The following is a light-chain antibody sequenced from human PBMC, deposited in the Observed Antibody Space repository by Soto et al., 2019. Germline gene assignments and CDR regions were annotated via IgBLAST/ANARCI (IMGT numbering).Light chain of an antibody. CDR3: QSYDSSLVV. J-gene: IGLJ2*01. CDR2: GNS. V-gene: IGLV1-40*01. Sequence: QSALTQPPSVSGAPGQRVTISCTGSSSNIGAGYDVHWYQQLPGTAPKLLIYGNSNRPSGVPDRFSGSKSGTSASLAITGLQAEDEADYCCQSYDSSLVVFGGGTKLTVL. CDR1: SSNIGAGYD.